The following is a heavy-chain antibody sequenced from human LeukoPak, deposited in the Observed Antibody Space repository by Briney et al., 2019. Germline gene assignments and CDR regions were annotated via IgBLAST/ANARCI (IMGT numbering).Heavy chain of an antibody. V-gene: IGHV1-18*01. D-gene: IGHD3-3*01. CDR1: GYTFTSYG. J-gene: IGHJ5*02. CDR3: ARDRTFGVANWFDP. Sequence: ASVKVSCKASGYTFTSYGIGWVRQAPGQGLEWMGWISAYNGNTNYAQKLQGRVTMTTDTSTSTAYMELRSLRSDDTAVYYCARDRTFGVANWFDPWGQGTLVTVSS. CDR2: ISAYNGNT.